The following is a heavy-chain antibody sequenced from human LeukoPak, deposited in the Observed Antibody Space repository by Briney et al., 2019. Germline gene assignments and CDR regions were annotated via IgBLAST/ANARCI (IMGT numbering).Heavy chain of an antibody. CDR2: ISWNSGSI. D-gene: IGHD5-24*01. Sequence: GRSLRLSCAASGFTFDDYAMHWVRQAPGKGLEWVSGISWNSGSIGYADSVKGRFTISRDNAKNSLYLQMNSLRAEDTALYYCAKVSPYGDGYKLRGYFDYWGQGTLVTVSS. CDR3: AKVSPYGDGYKLRGYFDY. V-gene: IGHV3-9*01. J-gene: IGHJ4*02. CDR1: GFTFDDYA.